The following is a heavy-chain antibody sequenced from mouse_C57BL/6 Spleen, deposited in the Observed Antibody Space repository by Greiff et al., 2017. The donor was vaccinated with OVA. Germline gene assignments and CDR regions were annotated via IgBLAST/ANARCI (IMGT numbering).Heavy chain of an antibody. Sequence: DVQVVASWGDLVKPGGSLTLSCAASGFSFSSYGMSWVRQPPDKRLEWVATISSGGSYTYYPDSVKGRFTISRDNAKNTLYQQMSSLKSEDTAMYDCARAGTEAMDYWGQGTSVTVSS. CDR3: ARAGTEAMDY. V-gene: IGHV5-6*01. D-gene: IGHD4-1*01. J-gene: IGHJ4*01. CDR2: ISSGGSYT. CDR1: GFSFSSYG.